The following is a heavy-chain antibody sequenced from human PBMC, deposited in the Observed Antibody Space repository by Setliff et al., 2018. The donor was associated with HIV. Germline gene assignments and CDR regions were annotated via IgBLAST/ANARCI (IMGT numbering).Heavy chain of an antibody. CDR3: AGSVIGYYYYGMDV. J-gene: IGHJ6*02. Sequence: GGSLRLSCAASGFTFSSYGMHWVRQAPGKGLEWVAFIRHDGSNKYYADSVKGRFTISRDNSKNTLYLQMNSLRAEDTAVYYCAGSVIGYYYYGMDVWGQGTLVTVSS. V-gene: IGHV3-30*02. D-gene: IGHD3-10*01. CDR2: IRHDGSNK. CDR1: GFTFSSYG.